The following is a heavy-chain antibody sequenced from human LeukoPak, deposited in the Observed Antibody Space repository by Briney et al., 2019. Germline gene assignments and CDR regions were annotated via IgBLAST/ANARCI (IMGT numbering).Heavy chain of an antibody. CDR1: GFTFSTYA. CDR2: VSSDGSNK. V-gene: IGHV3-30-3*01. J-gene: IGHJ4*02. D-gene: IGHD3-22*01. CDR3: ARGGGYYYFDY. Sequence: GGSLRLSCAASGFTFSTYAMHWVRQAPGKGLEWVALVSSDGSNKYYAASVRGRFTISRDNAKNSLYLQMNSLRAEDTAVYYCARGGGYYYFDYWGQGTLVTASS.